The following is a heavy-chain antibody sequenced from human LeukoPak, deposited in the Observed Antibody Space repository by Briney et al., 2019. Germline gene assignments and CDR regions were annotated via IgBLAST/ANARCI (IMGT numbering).Heavy chain of an antibody. J-gene: IGHJ4*02. CDR1: GFTFGNAW. Sequence: GGSLRLSCAASGFTFGNAWMSWVRQAPGKGLEWVGRIKSKTDGGTTDYAAPVKGRFTISRDDSKNTLYLQMNSLETEDTAVYYCTTHSRIAAAGTFDYWGQGTLVTVSS. V-gene: IGHV3-15*01. D-gene: IGHD6-13*01. CDR2: IKSKTDGGTT. CDR3: TTHSRIAAAGTFDY.